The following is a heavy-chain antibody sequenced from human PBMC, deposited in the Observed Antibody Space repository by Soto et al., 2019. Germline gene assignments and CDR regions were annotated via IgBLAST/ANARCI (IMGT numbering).Heavy chain of an antibody. D-gene: IGHD2-15*01. CDR3: ARGVVVVAASQLGWFDP. CDR1: GGTFSRDA. CDR2: IIPMFGTA. Sequence: QVQLVQSGAEVKNPGSSVKVSCKASGGTFSRDAISWVRQAPGQGLEWMGGIIPMFGTAKYVQKFQGRLTITADESTPTAYMEWRSLRSDDTAVYYCARGVVVVAASQLGWFDPWGQGTLVTVSS. V-gene: IGHV1-69*01. J-gene: IGHJ5*02.